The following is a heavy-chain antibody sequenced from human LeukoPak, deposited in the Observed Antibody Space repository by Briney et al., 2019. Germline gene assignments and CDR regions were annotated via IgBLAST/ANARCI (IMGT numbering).Heavy chain of an antibody. Sequence: ASVKVSCKASGYTFTGYYMHWVRQAPGQGLEWMGWINPNSGGTNYAQKFQGRVTMTRDTSISTAYMELSRLRSDDTAVYYCARDTGDLGYGDYVDDPPDDYWGQGTLVTVSS. CDR2: INPNSGGT. V-gene: IGHV1-2*02. CDR3: ARDTGDLGYGDYVDDPPDDY. D-gene: IGHD4-17*01. J-gene: IGHJ4*02. CDR1: GYTFTGYY.